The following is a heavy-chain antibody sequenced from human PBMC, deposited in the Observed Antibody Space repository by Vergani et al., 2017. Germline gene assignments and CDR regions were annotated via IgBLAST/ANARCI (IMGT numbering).Heavy chain of an antibody. CDR2: IRSKAYGGTT. CDR1: GFKFGDFA. Sequence: EVQVVQSGGGLVQPGRSLRLSCTTSGFKFGDFAMSWVRQLPGKGLEWVGFIRSKAYGGTTEYGAAFKGTGTFAISRDDSRSVAYLQMNSLRAEDTAVYYCAKATWYCSSTSCYTPYYYYMDVWGKGTTVTVSS. CDR3: AKATWYCSSTSCYTPYYYYMDV. D-gene: IGHD2-2*02. V-gene: IGHV3-49*04. J-gene: IGHJ6*03.